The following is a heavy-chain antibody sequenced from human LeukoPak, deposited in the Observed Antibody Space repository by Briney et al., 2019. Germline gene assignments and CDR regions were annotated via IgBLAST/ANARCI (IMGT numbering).Heavy chain of an antibody. V-gene: IGHV3-21*04. CDR3: AREPGYYDSSGYPSPFDY. CDR1: GFTFSSYS. CDR2: ISSSSSYI. D-gene: IGHD3-22*01. Sequence: GGSLRLSCAVSGFTFSSYSVNWVRQAPGKGLEWVSSISSSSSYIYYADSVKGRFTISRDNAKNSLYLQMNSLRAEDTAVYYCAREPGYYDSSGYPSPFDYWGQGTLVTVSS. J-gene: IGHJ4*02.